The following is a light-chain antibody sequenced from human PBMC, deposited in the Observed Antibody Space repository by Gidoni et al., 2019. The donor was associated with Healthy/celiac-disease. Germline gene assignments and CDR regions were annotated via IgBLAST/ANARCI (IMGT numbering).Light chain of an antibody. J-gene: IGKJ2*01. CDR2: GTS. CDR3: QQYGRSSFT. V-gene: IGKV3-20*01. CDR1: QTVISSY. Sequence: EIVLTQSPGTLSLSPGERATLSCRASQTVISSYLAWYQQKPGQPPRLLSYGTSSRATGIPDMFSGSGSGTVFTLTISRLEPEDSSVYYCQQYGRSSFTFGQGTKLEIK.